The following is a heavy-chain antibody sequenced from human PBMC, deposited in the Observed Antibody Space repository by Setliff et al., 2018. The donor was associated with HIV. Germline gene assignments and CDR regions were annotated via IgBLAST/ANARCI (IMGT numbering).Heavy chain of an antibody. CDR1: GFTFSSYG. J-gene: IGHJ4*02. Sequence: GGSLRLSCAASGFTFSSYGMHWVRQAPGKGLEWVALIWYDVSNKYYTDSVKGRFTISRDNSKNTMYLQMNSLRSEDTAVYYCARDFAGITAAGADYWGQGTLVTVSS. V-gene: IGHV3-33*01. CDR2: IWYDVSNK. D-gene: IGHD6-13*01. CDR3: ARDFAGITAAGADY.